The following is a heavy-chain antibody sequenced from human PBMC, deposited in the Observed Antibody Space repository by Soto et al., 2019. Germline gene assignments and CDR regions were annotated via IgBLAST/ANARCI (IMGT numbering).Heavy chain of an antibody. CDR3: TTAVVGADAFDI. CDR1: GFTFSNAW. V-gene: IGHV3-15*01. D-gene: IGHD1-26*01. J-gene: IGHJ3*02. Sequence: GGSLRLSCAASGFTFSNAWMSWVRQAPGKGLEWVGRIKSKTDGGTTDYAAPVKARFTISRDDSKNTRYLQMNSLKTEDTAVYYCTTAVVGADAFDIWGQGTMVTVSS. CDR2: IKSKTDGGTT.